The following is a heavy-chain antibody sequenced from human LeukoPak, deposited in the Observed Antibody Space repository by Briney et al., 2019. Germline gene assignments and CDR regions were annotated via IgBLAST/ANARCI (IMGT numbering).Heavy chain of an antibody. V-gene: IGHV4-34*01. CDR3: ARALGVVVTRGAFDI. J-gene: IGHJ3*02. CDR2: INHSGGT. Sequence: PSETLSLTCAVYGGSFSGYYWSWIRQPPGKGLEWIGEINHSGGTNYNPSLKSRVTISVDTSKNQFSLKLSSVTAADTAVYYCARALGVVVTRGAFDIWGQGTMVTVSS. D-gene: IGHD2-21*02. CDR1: GGSFSGYY.